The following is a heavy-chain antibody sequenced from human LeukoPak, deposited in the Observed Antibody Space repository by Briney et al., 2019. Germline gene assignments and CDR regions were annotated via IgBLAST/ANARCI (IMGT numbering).Heavy chain of an antibody. Sequence: GGSLRLSCAASGFTFSSYSMNWVRQAPGKGLQWVSYIISSGGTIYYADSVKGRFTISRDNAKNSLYLQMNSLRAEDTAVYYCARGSGQQLAVWGQGTLVTVSS. CDR1: GFTFSSYS. CDR2: IISSGGTI. D-gene: IGHD6-13*01. V-gene: IGHV3-48*04. J-gene: IGHJ4*02. CDR3: ARGSGQQLAV.